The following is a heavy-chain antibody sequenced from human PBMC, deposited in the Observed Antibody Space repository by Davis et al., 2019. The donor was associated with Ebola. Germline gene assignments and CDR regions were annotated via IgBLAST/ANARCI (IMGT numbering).Heavy chain of an antibody. CDR1: GFTVSSNY. CDR3: AREPLVGATKSYYYYGMDV. V-gene: IGHV4-34*01. CDR2: INHSGST. J-gene: IGHJ6*02. D-gene: IGHD1-26*01. Sequence: ESLKISCATSGFTVSSNYMSWVRQAPGKGLEWIGEINHSGSTNYNPSLKSRVTISVDTSKNQFSLKLSSVTAADTAVYYCAREPLVGATKSYYYYGMDVWGQGTTVTVSS.